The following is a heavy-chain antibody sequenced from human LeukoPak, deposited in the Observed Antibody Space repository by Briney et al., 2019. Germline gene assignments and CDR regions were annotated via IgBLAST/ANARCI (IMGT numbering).Heavy chain of an antibody. CDR3: SGGDGAAFDI. D-gene: IGHD2-21*02. CDR1: GFTFSSYA. Sequence: GGSLRLSCVASGFTFSSYAMSWVRQAPGKGLDWVSTISGSGGSTYYADSVKGRFTISRDNSKNTLYLQMNSLRAEDTAVYYWSGGDGAAFDIWGQGTMVTVSS. V-gene: IGHV3-23*01. J-gene: IGHJ3*02. CDR2: ISGSGGST.